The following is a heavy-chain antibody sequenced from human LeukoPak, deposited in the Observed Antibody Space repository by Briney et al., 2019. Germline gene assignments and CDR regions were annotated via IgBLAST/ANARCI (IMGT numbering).Heavy chain of an antibody. Sequence: GASVKVSCKASGYTFTSHGISWVRQAPGQGLEWMGWISAYNGNTNYAQKLQGRVTMTTDTSTSTAYMELRSLRSDDTAVYYCARVSRITMIVVVPEDYWGQGTLVTVSS. CDR3: ARVSRITMIVVVPEDY. CDR2: ISAYNGNT. D-gene: IGHD3-22*01. J-gene: IGHJ4*02. CDR1: GYTFTSHG. V-gene: IGHV1-18*01.